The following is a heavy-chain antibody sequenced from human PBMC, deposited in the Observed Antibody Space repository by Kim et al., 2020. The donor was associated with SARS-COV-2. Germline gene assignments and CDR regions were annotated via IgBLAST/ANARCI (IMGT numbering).Heavy chain of an antibody. D-gene: IGHD6-19*01. CDR2: T. Sequence: TYYAAAVKGRFTISRDNSRNTLYLQINSLRADDTPVYYCAQNWLDWLPAYWGQGALVAVSS. J-gene: IGHJ4*02. V-gene: IGHV3-23*01. CDR3: AQNWLDWLPAY.